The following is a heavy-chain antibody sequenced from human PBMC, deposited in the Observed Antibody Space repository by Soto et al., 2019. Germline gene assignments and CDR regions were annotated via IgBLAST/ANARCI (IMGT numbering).Heavy chain of an antibody. D-gene: IGHD3-22*01. V-gene: IGHV3-49*04. CDR2: IRSKAYGGTT. Sequence: GGSLRLSCAASGLTFSHYSMNWVRQAPGKGLEWVGFIRSKAYGGTTEYAASVKGRFTISRDDSKSIAYLQMNSLKTEDTAVYYCTRSTMIVVVTFDYWGQGTLVTVSS. CDR3: TRSTMIVVVTFDY. CDR1: GLTFSHYS. J-gene: IGHJ4*02.